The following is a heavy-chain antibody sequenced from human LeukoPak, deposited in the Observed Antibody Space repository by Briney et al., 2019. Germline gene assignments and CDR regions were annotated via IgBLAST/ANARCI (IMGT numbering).Heavy chain of an antibody. CDR1: GYSFTNYD. V-gene: IGHV1-18*01. CDR3: ARNCSGGSCYWWYFDY. J-gene: IGHJ4*02. D-gene: IGHD2-15*01. Sequence: GASVKVSCKASGYSFTNYDITWVRQAPGQGLEWMGWISAYNGNTNYAQKLQGRVTMTTDTSTSTAYMELRSLRSDDTAVYYCARNCSGGSCYWWYFDYWGQGTLVTVSS. CDR2: ISAYNGNT.